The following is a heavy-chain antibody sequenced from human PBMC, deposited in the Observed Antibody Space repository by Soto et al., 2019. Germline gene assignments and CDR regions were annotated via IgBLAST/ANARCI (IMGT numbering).Heavy chain of an antibody. CDR3: ARGRGYSYGNHFDY. V-gene: IGHV4-59*08. CDR2: IYYSGST. J-gene: IGHJ4*02. D-gene: IGHD5-18*01. Sequence: PSETLSLTCTVSGGSISSYYWSWIRQPPGKGLEWIGYIYYSGSTNYNPSLKSRVTISVDTSKNQFSLKLSSMTAADTAVYYCARGRGYSYGNHFDYWGQGTLVTVSS. CDR1: GGSISSYY.